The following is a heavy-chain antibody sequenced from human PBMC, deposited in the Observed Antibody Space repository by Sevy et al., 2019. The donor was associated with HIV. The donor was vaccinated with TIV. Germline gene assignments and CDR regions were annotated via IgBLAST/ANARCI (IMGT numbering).Heavy chain of an antibody. Sequence: QSQTLSLTCAISGDSVSSNNAAWNWIRQSPSRGLEWLGRTFYRSNWYNDYAVSMKGRITINPDTSKNQLSLQLTSVTPEETAVYYCARDGLTYGGMDVWGQGTTVTVSS. CDR3: ARDGLTYGGMDV. D-gene: IGHD1-20*01. CDR1: GDSVSSNNAA. J-gene: IGHJ6*02. V-gene: IGHV6-1*01. CDR2: TFYRSNWYN.